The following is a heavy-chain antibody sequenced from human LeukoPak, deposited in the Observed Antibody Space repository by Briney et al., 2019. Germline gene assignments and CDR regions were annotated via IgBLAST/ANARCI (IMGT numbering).Heavy chain of an antibody. CDR1: GFPFSSYW. CDR3: VRDLGGRSGH. Sequence: GGSLRLSCVASGFPFSSYWMTWVRQAPGKGLEWVANIKQDGSKKSYVDSVKGRFTISRDNAKNTLYLQMNSLRAEDTAVYYCVRDLGGRSGHWGQGTLVTVSS. D-gene: IGHD1-26*01. CDR2: IKQDGSKK. J-gene: IGHJ4*02. V-gene: IGHV3-7*01.